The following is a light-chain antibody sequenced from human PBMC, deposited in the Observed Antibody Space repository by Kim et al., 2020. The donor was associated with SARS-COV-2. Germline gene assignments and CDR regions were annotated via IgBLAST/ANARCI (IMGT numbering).Light chain of an antibody. CDR2: EVT. V-gene: IGLV2-23*02. J-gene: IGLJ2*01. Sequence: GQSITISCTGTSSDVGNYDLVSWYQHHPGKVPKLIISEVTKRPSGLSDRFSGSKSGNTASLTISWLQTEDEGDYYCCSYADYSTMIFGGGTKVTVL. CDR3: CSYADYSTMI. CDR1: SSDVGNYDL.